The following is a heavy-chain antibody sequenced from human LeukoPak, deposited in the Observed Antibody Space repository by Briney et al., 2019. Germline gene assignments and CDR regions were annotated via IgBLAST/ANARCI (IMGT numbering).Heavy chain of an antibody. CDR3: AKRASGSGTSLYYFDY. CDR2: ITSSGGGT. Sequence: PGGPLRLSCAASGFTFGSHSMSWVRQAPGKGLEWVSSITSSGGGTYYADSVKGRFTISRDNSKNTLYLQMNSLRAEDTAVYYCAKRASGSGTSLYYFDYWGQGTLVTVSS. V-gene: IGHV3-23*01. D-gene: IGHD3-10*01. CDR1: GFTFGSHS. J-gene: IGHJ4*02.